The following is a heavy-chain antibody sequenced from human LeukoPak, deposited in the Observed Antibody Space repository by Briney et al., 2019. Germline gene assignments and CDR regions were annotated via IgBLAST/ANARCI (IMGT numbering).Heavy chain of an antibody. CDR1: GFTFSRHW. D-gene: IGHD6-19*01. V-gene: IGHV3-74*03. J-gene: IGHJ4*02. CDR2: VNTDESDT. CDR3: ARVPGWHYFDY. Sequence: PGGSLRLSCAASGFTFSRHWMHWVRQAPGKGLEWVSRVNTDESDTTCADSAKGRFTISRDNAKNTLYLQMNSLRTEDTAVYYCARVPGWHYFDYWGQGTLVTVSS.